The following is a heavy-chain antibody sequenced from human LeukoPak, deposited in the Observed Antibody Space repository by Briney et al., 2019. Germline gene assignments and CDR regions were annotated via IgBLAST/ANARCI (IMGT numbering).Heavy chain of an antibody. V-gene: IGHV3-64D*09. J-gene: IGHJ3*02. CDR1: GFTFSSYT. CDR3: VKDRSGSWAFDI. Sequence: GGSLRLSCSASGFTFSSYTMHWVRPAPGKGLEYVSLIRPNGDSTNYADSVKGRFTTSRDNSKNALYLQMSSLRPEDTAIYYCVKDRSGSWAFDIWGQGTMVTVSS. CDR2: IRPNGDST. D-gene: IGHD1-26*01.